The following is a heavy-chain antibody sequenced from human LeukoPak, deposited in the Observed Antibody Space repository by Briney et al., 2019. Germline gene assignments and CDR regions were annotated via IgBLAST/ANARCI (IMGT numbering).Heavy chain of an antibody. J-gene: IGHJ4*02. CDR3: ATHARDGYYFDY. D-gene: IGHD5-24*01. Sequence: ASVKVSCKASGYTFTGYYMHWVRQAPGQGLEWMGWINPNSGGTNYAQKFQGRATMTRDTSISTAYMELSRLRSDDTAVYYCATHARDGYYFDYWGQGTLVTVSS. V-gene: IGHV1-2*02. CDR2: INPNSGGT. CDR1: GYTFTGYY.